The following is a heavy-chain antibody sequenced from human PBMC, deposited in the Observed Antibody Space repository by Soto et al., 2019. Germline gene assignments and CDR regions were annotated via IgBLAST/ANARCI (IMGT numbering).Heavy chain of an antibody. Sequence: PGGSLRLSCAASGFTFSSYWMSWVRQAPGKGLEWVANIKQDGSEKYYVDSVKGRFTISRDNAKNSLYLQMNSLRAEDTAVYYCAREARNYYYGMHVWGQGTTVTVSS. CDR1: GFTFSSYW. J-gene: IGHJ6*02. CDR3: AREARNYYYGMHV. CDR2: IKQDGSEK. V-gene: IGHV3-7*01.